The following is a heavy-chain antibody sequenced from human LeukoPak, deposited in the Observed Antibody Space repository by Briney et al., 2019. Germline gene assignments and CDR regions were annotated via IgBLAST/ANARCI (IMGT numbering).Heavy chain of an antibody. CDR3: AKFSGSSRAYYFDY. Sequence: GGSLRLSCAVSGFTVSTNYMSWVRQAPGKGLEWVSHVPSGGTTYYADSVKGRFTISRDDSKNTPYLQMNSLRAEDTAVYYCAKFSGSSRAYYFDYWGQGTLVTVSS. D-gene: IGHD3-10*01. V-gene: IGHV3-53*01. CDR1: GFTVSTNY. CDR2: VPSGGTT. J-gene: IGHJ4*02.